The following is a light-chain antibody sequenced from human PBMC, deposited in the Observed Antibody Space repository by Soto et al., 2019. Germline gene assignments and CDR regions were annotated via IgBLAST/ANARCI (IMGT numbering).Light chain of an antibody. CDR2: KAS. V-gene: IGKV1-5*03. CDR1: QTISSW. Sequence: DIQMTQSPSTLSGSVGDRVTITCRASQTISSWLAWYQQKPGKAPKLLIYKASTLKSGVPSRFSGSGSGTEFTLTISSLQPDDFAVYYCQQRSNWPRITFGQGTRLEIK. J-gene: IGKJ5*01. CDR3: QQRSNWPRIT.